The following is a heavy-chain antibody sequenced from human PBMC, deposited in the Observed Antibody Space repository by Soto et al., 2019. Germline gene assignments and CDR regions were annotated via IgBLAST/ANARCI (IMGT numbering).Heavy chain of an antibody. J-gene: IGHJ4*02. Sequence: EVQLEESGGGLVQPGGSLRLSCEASGFTFSSYWMNWVRQAPGKGLEWVASIKYDGSETFYVDSVKGRCTIFRDDTKKSLHLQMNSLRAEDTAVYYCARGAESSSMYGLNVDYWGQGALVTVSS. CDR3: ARGAESSSMYGLNVDY. D-gene: IGHD2-2*01. CDR1: GFTFSSYW. V-gene: IGHV3-7*05. CDR2: IKYDGSET.